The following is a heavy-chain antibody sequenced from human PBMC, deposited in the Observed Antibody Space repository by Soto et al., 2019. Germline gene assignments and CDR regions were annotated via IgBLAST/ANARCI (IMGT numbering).Heavy chain of an antibody. CDR3: ARANQPLLYGHDY. Sequence: GASVKVSCKASGGTFSSCASSWVRQAPGQGLEWMGGIIPIFGTANYAQKFQGRVTITADESTSTAYMELSSLRSEDTAVYYCARANQPLLYGHDYWGQGTLVTVSS. D-gene: IGHD2-2*02. CDR1: GGTFSSCA. J-gene: IGHJ4*02. CDR2: IIPIFGTA. V-gene: IGHV1-69*13.